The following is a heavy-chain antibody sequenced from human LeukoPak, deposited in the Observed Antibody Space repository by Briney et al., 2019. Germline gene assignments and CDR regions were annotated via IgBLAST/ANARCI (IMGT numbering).Heavy chain of an antibody. CDR2: ITASGGT. Sequence: TGGSLRLSCAGSGFTFSSYAMSWVRQAPGKGLEWVSTITASGGTYYADTLKGRFTISRDTSKNTLYLQINSLRAEDTAVYYCAKRGRYYFDQWGQGTLVTVSS. CDR1: GFTFSSYA. CDR3: AKRGRYYFDQ. J-gene: IGHJ4*02. V-gene: IGHV3-23*01.